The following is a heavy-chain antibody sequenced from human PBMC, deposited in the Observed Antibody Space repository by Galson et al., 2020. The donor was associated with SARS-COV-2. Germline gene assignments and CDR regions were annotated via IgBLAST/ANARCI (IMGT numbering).Heavy chain of an antibody. J-gene: IGHJ4*02. CDR1: GGSISSTDSY. CDR2: TYYSGNT. V-gene: IGHV4-30-4*01. CDR3: ARDFWSRYYLDS. Sequence: LRFSCTVSGGSISSTDSYWSWIRQSPGKGLEWIGSTYYSGNTYYNPSLKSRVTMSVDTSKNQFSLKLTSVTAADTAVYYCARDFWSRYYLDSWGQGTPVTVSS. D-gene: IGHD3-3*01.